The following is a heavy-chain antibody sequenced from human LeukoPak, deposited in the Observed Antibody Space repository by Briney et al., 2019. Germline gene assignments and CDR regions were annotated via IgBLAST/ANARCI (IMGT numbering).Heavy chain of an antibody. D-gene: IGHD4-23*01. CDR2: IYPGDSDT. J-gene: IGHJ4*02. V-gene: IGHV5-51*01. CDR1: GYSFAHYW. CDR3: ARQPPRYCGSPICNVGSNY. Sequence: GESLKISCQTSGYSFAHYWIAWVRQMPGKGLEWMGIIYPGDSDTKYSPSIRGQVAFSVDTSNSTAFLQWASLKASDTAMYYCARQPPRYCGSPICNVGSNYWGQGTLVSVSS.